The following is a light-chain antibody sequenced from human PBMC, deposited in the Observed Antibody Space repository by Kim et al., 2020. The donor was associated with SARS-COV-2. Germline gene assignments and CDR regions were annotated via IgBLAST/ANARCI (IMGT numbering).Light chain of an antibody. CDR1: GGEVGGYSY. V-gene: IGLV2-8*01. CDR2: EVS. Sequence: GPSLTISCTGTGGEVGGYSYVSGHQQHPGTAPKLMIYEVSKRPSGVPDRFSGSKSGNTASLTVSGLQAEDEADYYCSSYAGSNNLVFGGGTQLTVL. J-gene: IGLJ2*01. CDR3: SSYAGSNNLV.